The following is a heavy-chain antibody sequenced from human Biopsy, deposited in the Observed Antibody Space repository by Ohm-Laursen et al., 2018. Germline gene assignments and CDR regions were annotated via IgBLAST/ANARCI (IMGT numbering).Heavy chain of an antibody. J-gene: IGHJ4*02. D-gene: IGHD6-19*01. CDR3: ARNTGWYGDLYYFDY. Sequence: ASVKVSCKASGYTFTTYYIQWVRQAPGQGLEWMGIINPGGNSTAYTQNFQGRVTMTWDTSTTTVYMELSSLRSADTAVYFCARNTGWYGDLYYFDYWGQGTLVTVSS. CDR1: GYTFTTYY. V-gene: IGHV1-46*01. CDR2: INPGGNST.